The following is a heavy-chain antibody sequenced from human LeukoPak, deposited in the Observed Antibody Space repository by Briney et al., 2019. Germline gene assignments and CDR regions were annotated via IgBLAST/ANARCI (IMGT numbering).Heavy chain of an antibody. CDR3: ARVRYSSGWPDY. CDR1: GGSISSYY. CDR2: IYYSGST. D-gene: IGHD6-19*01. Sequence: SETLSLTCTVSGGSISSYYWSWIRQPPGKGLEWIGYIYYSGSTNYNPSLKSRVAISVDTSKNQFSLKLSSVTAADTAVYYCARVRYSSGWPDYWGQGTLVTVSS. J-gene: IGHJ4*02. V-gene: IGHV4-59*01.